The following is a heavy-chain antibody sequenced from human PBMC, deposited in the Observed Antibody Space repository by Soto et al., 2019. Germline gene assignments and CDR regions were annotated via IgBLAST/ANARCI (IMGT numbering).Heavy chain of an antibody. CDR2: IYYSGST. D-gene: IGHD6-13*01. CDR3: ARRREIIAAAGTYYYYYMDV. Sequence: ASETLRLPWTVSGGSISDYYCSWILQPPGKGLEWIGYIYYSGSTNYTPSLKSRVTISVDTSKNQFSLKLSSVTAADTAVYYCARRREIIAAAGTYYYYYMDVWGKGTTVTVSS. J-gene: IGHJ6*03. V-gene: IGHV4-59*08. CDR1: GGSISDYY.